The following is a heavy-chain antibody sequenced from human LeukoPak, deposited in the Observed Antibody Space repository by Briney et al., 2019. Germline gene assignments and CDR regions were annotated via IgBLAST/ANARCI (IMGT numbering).Heavy chain of an antibody. J-gene: IGHJ3*02. CDR1: EVTISGYW. Sequence: GGALRLSCAASEVTISGYWMHGGRQAPGKGGGWVSNINKDGRSTTYADSVRGRFTISSHNVKHTLFLQMNSLGAEDTPLYYCARGCNPTPRSGFDIWGLGTMVTVSS. CDR3: ARGCNPTPRSGFDI. V-gene: IGHV3-74*01. D-gene: IGHD2-15*01. CDR2: INKDGRST.